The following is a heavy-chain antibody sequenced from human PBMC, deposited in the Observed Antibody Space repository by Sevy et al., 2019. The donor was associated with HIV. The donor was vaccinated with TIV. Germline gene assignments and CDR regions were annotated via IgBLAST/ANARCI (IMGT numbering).Heavy chain of an antibody. CDR3: TTDREYGDYTGGFDY. D-gene: IGHD4-17*01. Sequence: GGSLRLSCAVSGFTFTNAWMGWVRQAPGKGLGWVGRIRSNTDGGTTDSAQTLKGRFTISSDDSKNTLYLQMNILKSAETAVYYCTTDREYGDYTGGFDYWGQGTLVTVSS. CDR1: GFTFTNAW. J-gene: IGHJ4*02. V-gene: IGHV3-15*01. CDR2: IRSNTDGGTT.